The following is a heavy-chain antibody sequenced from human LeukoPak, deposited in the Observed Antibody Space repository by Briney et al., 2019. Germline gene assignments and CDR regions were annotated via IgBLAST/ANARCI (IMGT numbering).Heavy chain of an antibody. CDR1: GYSFTSGHY. Sequence: PSETLSLPCSVSGYSFTSGHYWGWIRQPPGKGLEWIANIYHTGSAHYNPSLKSRVTISVDTSKNQFSLKLSSVTAADTAVYYCAGYCTSTTCILRGFDYWGQGTLVTVSS. CDR3: AGYCTSTTCILRGFDY. V-gene: IGHV4-38-2*01. CDR2: IYHTGSA. J-gene: IGHJ4*02. D-gene: IGHD2-2*01.